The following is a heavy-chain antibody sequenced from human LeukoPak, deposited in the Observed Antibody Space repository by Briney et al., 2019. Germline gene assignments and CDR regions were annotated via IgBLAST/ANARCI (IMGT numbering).Heavy chain of an antibody. CDR1: GGSISSYY. J-gene: IGHJ4*02. CDR3: ARNFDSSGYYIYFDY. D-gene: IGHD3-22*01. Sequence: SETLSLTCTVSGGSISSYYWSWIRQPPGKDLEWIGYIYYSGSTSYNPSLTSRVAMSVDTSKNQFSLNLSSVTAADTAVYYCARNFDSSGYYIYFDYWGQGALVTVSS. CDR2: IYYSGST. V-gene: IGHV4-59*01.